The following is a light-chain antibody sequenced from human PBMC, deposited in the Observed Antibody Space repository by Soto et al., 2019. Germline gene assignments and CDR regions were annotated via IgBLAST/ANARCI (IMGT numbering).Light chain of an antibody. CDR2: GAS. J-gene: IGKJ1*01. Sequence: EIVLTQPPGPLSVSPGDRVTLSCRASQTVTTNYLAWYQQKPGQAHRLLIYGASTPATGTPARFSGSGSGTHFTLTVSRLEPEDFAVYYCQQYGGSAPWTFGPGTKVDMK. V-gene: IGKV3-20*01. CDR1: QTVTTNY. CDR3: QQYGGSAPWT.